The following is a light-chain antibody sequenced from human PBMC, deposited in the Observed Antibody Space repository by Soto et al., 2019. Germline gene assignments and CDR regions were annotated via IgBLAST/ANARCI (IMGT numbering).Light chain of an antibody. Sequence: EIVLTQSPGTLSLSPGERATLSCRASQSVSSTYLAWYQQKPGQAPRLIIYGASSRATGIPDRFSGSVSGTDFTRTICRLEPEDFAVYYCQQYGSSPPWTFGQGTKVEIK. CDR2: GAS. J-gene: IGKJ1*01. CDR1: QSVSSTY. V-gene: IGKV3-20*01. CDR3: QQYGSSPPWT.